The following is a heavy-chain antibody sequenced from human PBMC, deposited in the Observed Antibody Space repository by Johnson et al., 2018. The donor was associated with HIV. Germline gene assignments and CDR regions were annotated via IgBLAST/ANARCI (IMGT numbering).Heavy chain of an antibody. CDR2: IYSGGLT. Sequence: VQLVESGGGLAQPGGSLRLSCAASGLNVSGHYMSWVRQSPGKGLEWVSVIYSGGLTYYAQSVKGRLTISRYNSKNTLYLQMNSLRGDDTAIYYCQKHNFGNYVSRALDIWGQGTMVTVSS. J-gene: IGHJ3*02. D-gene: IGHD4-17*01. CDR3: QKHNFGNYVSRALDI. CDR1: GLNVSGHY. V-gene: IGHV3-66*02.